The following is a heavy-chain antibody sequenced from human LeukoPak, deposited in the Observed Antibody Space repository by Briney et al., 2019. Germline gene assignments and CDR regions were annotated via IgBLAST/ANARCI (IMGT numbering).Heavy chain of an antibody. CDR2: IYYSGST. CDR3: ARLVAVAGLLNWFDP. J-gene: IGHJ5*02. D-gene: IGHD6-19*01. CDR1: GGSISSYY. V-gene: IGHV4-59*08. Sequence: SETLSLTCTVSGGSISSYYWSWIRQPPGTGLEWIGYIYYSGSTNYNPSLTSRVTISVDTSKNQFSLKLSSVTAADTAVYYCARLVAVAGLLNWFDPWGQGTLVTVSS.